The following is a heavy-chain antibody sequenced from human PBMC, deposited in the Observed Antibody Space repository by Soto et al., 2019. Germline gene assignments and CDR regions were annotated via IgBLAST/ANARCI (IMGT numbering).Heavy chain of an antibody. Sequence: QVQLVQSGAEVKKPGSSVKVSCKASGGTFSTDSISWVRQAPGQGLEWMGGIIPMFGTANNAQKFQGRVTITADESTSTAYMELSSLRSEDTAVYFCAREIDGYCGMDVWGQGTTVTGAS. CDR3: AREIDGYCGMDV. CDR2: IIPMFGTA. J-gene: IGHJ6*02. CDR1: GGTFSTDS. V-gene: IGHV1-69*12.